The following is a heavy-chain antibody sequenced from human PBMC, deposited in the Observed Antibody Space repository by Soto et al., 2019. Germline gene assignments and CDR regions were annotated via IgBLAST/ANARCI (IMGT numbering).Heavy chain of an antibody. D-gene: IGHD5-18*01. CDR3: ARNNAPGYSYGLAAFDI. CDR2: IIPIFGTA. V-gene: IGHV1-69*01. J-gene: IGHJ3*02. Sequence: QVQLVQSGAEVKKPGSSVKVSCKASGGTFSSYAISWVRQAPGQGLEWMGGIIPIFGTANYAQKFQGRVTFTADESTSTAYMELSSLRSEDTAVYYCARNNAPGYSYGLAAFDIWGQGTMVTVSS. CDR1: GGTFSSYA.